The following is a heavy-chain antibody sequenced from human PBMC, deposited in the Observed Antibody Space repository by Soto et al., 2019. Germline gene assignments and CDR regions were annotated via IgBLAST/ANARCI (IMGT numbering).Heavy chain of an antibody. CDR1: GYTFTSYP. CDR3: ATRGRSLGYYYGMDV. D-gene: IGHD3-10*01. V-gene: IGHV1-3*01. J-gene: IGHJ6*02. CDR2: INAGNGNT. Sequence: SVKVSCKAAGYTFTSYPMHWVRHAPVQRLEWMGWINAGNGNTKYSQKSQGRVTITRDTFASTAYMELRSLRSEDTAVYYCATRGRSLGYYYGMDVWGQGTTVTSP.